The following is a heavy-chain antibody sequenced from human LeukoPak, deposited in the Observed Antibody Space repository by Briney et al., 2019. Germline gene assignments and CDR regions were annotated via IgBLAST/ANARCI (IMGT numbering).Heavy chain of an antibody. Sequence: PSETLSLSCTVSGGSIRSYYWSWIRQPPGKGLECIGYIYYIGSTNYNPSLKSRVTISLDTSKCQFSLKLTSVTPADTAVYYCARGGIVGSRTNWFDPWGQGILVTVSS. CDR3: ARGGIVGSRTNWFDP. CDR1: GGSIRSYY. D-gene: IGHD1-26*01. J-gene: IGHJ5*02. CDR2: IYYIGST. V-gene: IGHV4-59*01.